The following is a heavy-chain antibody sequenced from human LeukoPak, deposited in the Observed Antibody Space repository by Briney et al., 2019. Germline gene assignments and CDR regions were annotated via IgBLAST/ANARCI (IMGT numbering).Heavy chain of an antibody. V-gene: IGHV3-33*01. CDR3: ARERSSSWYSYNYGMDV. CDR2: IWYDGSNK. CDR1: GFTFSSYG. D-gene: IGHD6-13*01. Sequence: SGGSLRLSCAASGFTFSSYGMHWVRQAPGKGLEWVAVIWYDGSNKYYADSVKGRFTISRDNSKNTLYLQMNSLRAEDTAVYYCARERSSSWYSYNYGMDVWGQGTTVTVSS. J-gene: IGHJ6*02.